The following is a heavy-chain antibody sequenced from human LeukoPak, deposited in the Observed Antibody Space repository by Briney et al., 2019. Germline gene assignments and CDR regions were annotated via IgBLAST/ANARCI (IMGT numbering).Heavy chain of an antibody. V-gene: IGHV4-59*08. D-gene: IGHD1-26*01. CDR1: GGSISSYY. Sequence: SETLSLTCTVSGGSISSYYWSWIRQPPGKGLEWIGYIYYSGSTNYNPSLKSRVTTSVDTSKNQFSLKLSSVTAADTAVYYCARHSGSYYFDYWGQGTLVTVSS. CDR2: IYYSGST. J-gene: IGHJ4*02. CDR3: ARHSGSYYFDY.